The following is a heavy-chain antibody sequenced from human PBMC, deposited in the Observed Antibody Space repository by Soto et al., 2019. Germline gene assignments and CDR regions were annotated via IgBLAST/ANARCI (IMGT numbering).Heavy chain of an antibody. CDR1: GYIFTNYY. J-gene: IGHJ6*02. D-gene: IGHD2-15*01. CDR3: AREDRGYCSGGSCSGNNYYYYGMDV. Sequence: ASVKVSCKASGYIFTNYYIHWVRQAPGQGLEWMAIINPLPTSGSTNYAQKFQGRVTITADESTSTAYMELSSLRSEDTAVYYCAREDRGYCSGGSCSGNNYYYYGMDVWGQGTTVTVSS. CDR2: INPLPTSGST. V-gene: IGHV1-46*01.